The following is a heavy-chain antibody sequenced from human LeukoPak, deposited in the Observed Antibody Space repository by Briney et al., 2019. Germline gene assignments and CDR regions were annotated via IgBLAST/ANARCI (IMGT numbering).Heavy chain of an antibody. J-gene: IGHJ3*01. CDR3: AKYYYDSGGRGNDAFDV. CDR1: GFSFGSYA. D-gene: IGHD3-22*01. Sequence: GGSLRLSCATSGFSFGSYAMSWVRQAPGKGLEWVSSISGSGMLTYYADSVGGRFTISRDNSKNTLYLQMSSLRAEDTATFYCAKYYYDSGGRGNDAFDVWGQGTLVTVSS. V-gene: IGHV3-23*01. CDR2: ISGSGMLT.